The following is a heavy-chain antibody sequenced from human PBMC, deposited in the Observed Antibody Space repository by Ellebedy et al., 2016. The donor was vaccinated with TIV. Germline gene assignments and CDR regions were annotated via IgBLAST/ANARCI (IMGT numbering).Heavy chain of an antibody. J-gene: IGHJ4*02. CDR3: ARGLLLLRVRGGFDY. Sequence: MPSETLSLTFAVSGGSISSSNWWSWVRQPPGKGLEWIGEIYHSGSTNYNPSLKSRVTISVDKSKNQFSPKLSSVTAADTAVYYCARGLLLLRVRGGFDYWGQGTLVTVSS. V-gene: IGHV4-4*02. CDR2: IYHSGST. CDR1: GGSISSSNW. D-gene: IGHD3-10*01.